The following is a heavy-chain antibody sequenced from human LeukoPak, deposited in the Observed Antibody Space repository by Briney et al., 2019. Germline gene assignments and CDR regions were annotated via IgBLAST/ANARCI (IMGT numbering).Heavy chain of an antibody. CDR2: INPSGGST. CDR1: GYTFNSSY. CDR3: ARDPPYSSVARRFDY. Sequence: GASVKVSCKPSGYTFNSSYIHWVRHVHGPGPEWIGTINPSGGSTSYAQKFQGRVTMTRDTSTSTVYMELSSLRSEDTAVYYCARDPPYSSVARRFDYWGQGTLVTVSS. D-gene: IGHD6-19*01. V-gene: IGHV1-46*02. J-gene: IGHJ4*02.